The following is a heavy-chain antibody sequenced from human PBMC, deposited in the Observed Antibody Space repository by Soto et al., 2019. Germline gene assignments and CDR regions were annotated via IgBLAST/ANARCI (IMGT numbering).Heavy chain of an antibody. J-gene: IGHJ4*02. V-gene: IGHV1-18*01. CDR2: VSVHNVNM. CDR3: ARGWYNTGRHLNEY. Sequence: QVQLVQSGAEVKKPGASVKVPCKASGYTFTSYGITWVQQAPGQGLEWMGWVSVHNVNMNYAQKFQGRITLATDTSTSTAYMELRGLRSDDTAVYYCARGWYNTGRHLNEYCGQGTLVTVSS. D-gene: IGHD6-19*01. CDR1: GYTFTSYG.